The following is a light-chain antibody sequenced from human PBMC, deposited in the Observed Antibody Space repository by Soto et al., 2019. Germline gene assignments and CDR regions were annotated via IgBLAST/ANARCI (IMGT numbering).Light chain of an antibody. CDR2: GTS. J-gene: IGKJ1*01. CDR3: QKYGTTPWT. V-gene: IGKV3-20*01. Sequence: EMVLTQSPGTLSLSPGERATLSCRASQSVSSSYLAWYQHKPGQAPRLLISGTSSRATGIPDRFSGSGAGTDFTLTISRLETDDFAVYYCQKYGTTPWTFGQGTKVEVK. CDR1: QSVSSSY.